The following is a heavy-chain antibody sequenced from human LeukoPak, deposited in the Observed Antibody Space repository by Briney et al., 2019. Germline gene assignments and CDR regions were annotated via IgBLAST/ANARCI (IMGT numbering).Heavy chain of an antibody. Sequence: GGALRLSCAASGFTFNDFAIHGVRQVPGKGLEGVSRIKSDGRTTNYAGSVKGRFTISRDNAKNTVYLKMNSLRAEDTAVYYCARGFRDYWGQGTLVTVSS. CDR1: GFTFNDFA. CDR2: IKSDGRTT. CDR3: ARGFRDY. V-gene: IGHV3-74*01. J-gene: IGHJ4*02.